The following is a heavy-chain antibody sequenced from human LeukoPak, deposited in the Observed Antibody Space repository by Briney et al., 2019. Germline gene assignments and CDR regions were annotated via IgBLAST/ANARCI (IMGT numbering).Heavy chain of an antibody. Sequence: HTGGSLRLSCAASGFTFSSYAMHWVRQAPGKGLEWVAVISYDGSNKYYADSVKGRFTISRDNSKNTLYLQMNSLRAEDTAVYYCAKDYDSSGYLDYWGQGTLVTVSS. CDR3: AKDYDSSGYLDY. J-gene: IGHJ4*02. CDR1: GFTFSSYA. D-gene: IGHD3-22*01. V-gene: IGHV3-30*04. CDR2: ISYDGSNK.